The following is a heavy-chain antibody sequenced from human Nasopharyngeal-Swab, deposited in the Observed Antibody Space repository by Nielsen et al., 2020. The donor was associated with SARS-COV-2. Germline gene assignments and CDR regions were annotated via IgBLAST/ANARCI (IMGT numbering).Heavy chain of an antibody. Sequence: SVKVSCMASGGTFSSYAISWVRQAPGQGLEWMGRIIPILGIANYAQKFQGRVTITADKSTSTAYMELSSLRSEDTAVYYCARGNEGAAAGTGYYYYGMDVWGQGTTVTVSS. V-gene: IGHV1-69*04. CDR1: GGTFSSYA. D-gene: IGHD6-13*01. J-gene: IGHJ6*02. CDR2: IIPILGIA. CDR3: ARGNEGAAAGTGYYYYGMDV.